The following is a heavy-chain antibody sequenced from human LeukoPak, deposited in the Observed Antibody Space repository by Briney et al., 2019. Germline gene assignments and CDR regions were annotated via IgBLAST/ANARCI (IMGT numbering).Heavy chain of an antibody. Sequence: ASVKVSRKASGYIFTNYGIHWVRQAPGQRLECMGWINAGNGNIKYSQNFQGRVTFTGDTSASTVYMEFNSLRSEDTAVYYCARDGGGRYGTTLLDYWGQGTLVTVSS. J-gene: IGHJ4*02. CDR2: INAGNGNI. CDR3: ARDGGGRYGTTLLDY. D-gene: IGHD1/OR15-1a*01. V-gene: IGHV1-3*01. CDR1: GYIFTNYG.